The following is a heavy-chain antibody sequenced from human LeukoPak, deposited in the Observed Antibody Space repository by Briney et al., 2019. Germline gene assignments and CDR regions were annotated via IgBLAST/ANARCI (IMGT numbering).Heavy chain of an antibody. CDR3: SYGSGGPCGMDV. Sequence: SETLSLTCTVSGGSISSSSYYWGWIRQPPGKGLEWIGSIYYSGSTYYNPSLKSRVTISVDTSKNQFSLKLSSVTAADTAVYYCSYGSGGPCGMDVWGQGTTVAVSS. V-gene: IGHV4-39*01. CDR1: GGSISSSSYY. D-gene: IGHD3-10*01. CDR2: IYYSGST. J-gene: IGHJ6*02.